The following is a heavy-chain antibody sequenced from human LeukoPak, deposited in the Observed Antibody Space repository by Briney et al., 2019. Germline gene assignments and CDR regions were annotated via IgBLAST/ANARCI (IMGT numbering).Heavy chain of an antibody. Sequence: GGSLRLSCAASGFTFSDYYISWIRQAPVNGLEWVSYISSSSSYTNYADSVKGRFTIARDNAKNSLYLQMNSLRAEDTAVYDCARNPPAGGGYNWFDPWGQGTLVTVSS. V-gene: IGHV3-11*03. J-gene: IGHJ5*02. D-gene: IGHD3-16*01. CDR1: GFTFSDYY. CDR2: ISSSSSYT. CDR3: ARNPPAGGGYNWFDP.